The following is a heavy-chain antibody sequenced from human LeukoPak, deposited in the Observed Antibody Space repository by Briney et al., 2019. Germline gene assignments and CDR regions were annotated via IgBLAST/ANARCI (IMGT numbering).Heavy chain of an antibody. J-gene: IGHJ4*02. D-gene: IGHD5-24*01. CDR2: IYHNGRT. Sequence: SETLSLTCAVYGGSFNGYYWTWIRQSPGKGLEWIGEIYHNGRTNYSPSLKSRLTISIDTSENQFSLKLSSVTAADTAVYYCARGPRRDGHPFDYWGQGTLVTVSS. CDR3: ARGPRRDGHPFDY. V-gene: IGHV4-34*01. CDR1: GGSFNGYY.